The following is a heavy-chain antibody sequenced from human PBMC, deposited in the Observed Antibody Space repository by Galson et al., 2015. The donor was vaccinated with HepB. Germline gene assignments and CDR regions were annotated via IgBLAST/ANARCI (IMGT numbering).Heavy chain of an antibody. D-gene: IGHD4-11*01. CDR3: ARAYSTHNWFDL. CDR1: GFTFSTYS. Sequence: SLRLSCAASGFTFSTYSMNWVRQAPGKGLEWISYISGSSSTIYYADSVKGRFTISRDNAKNSLYVQMNSLRAEDTAVYFCARAYSTHNWFDLWGQGTLVTVSS. V-gene: IGHV3-48*01. CDR2: ISGSSSTI. J-gene: IGHJ5*02.